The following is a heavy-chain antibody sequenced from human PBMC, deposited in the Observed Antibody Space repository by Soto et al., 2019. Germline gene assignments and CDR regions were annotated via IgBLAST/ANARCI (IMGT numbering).Heavy chain of an antibody. CDR3: ARLGGRAAASTGGYHYYSGMGV. V-gene: IGHV4-59*01. D-gene: IGHD6-13*01. J-gene: IGHJ6*02. Sequence: VQLQESGPGLVRPSETLSLRCTVSGDSINSYYWSWIRQPPGKGLEWIGYVYYSGSTRYNPSLKSRVTISLDKSKNEFSLELNSVTAAATAFYYCARLGGRAAASTGGYHYYSGMGVWGQGTTVIVSS. CDR2: VYYSGST. CDR1: GDSINSYY.